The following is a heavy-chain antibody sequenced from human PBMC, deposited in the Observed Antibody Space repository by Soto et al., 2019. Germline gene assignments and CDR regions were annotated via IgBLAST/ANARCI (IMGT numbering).Heavy chain of an antibody. V-gene: IGHV3-30*18. CDR3: AKDYDFWSGYPTYYYGMDV. J-gene: IGHJ6*02. CDR2: ISYDGSNK. CDR1: GFTFSSYG. D-gene: IGHD3-3*01. Sequence: GGSLILSCAASGFTFSSYGMHWVRQAPGKGLEWVAVISYDGSNKYYADSVKGRFTISRDNSKNTLYLQMNSLRAEDTAVYYCAKDYDFWSGYPTYYYGMDVWGQGTTVTVSS.